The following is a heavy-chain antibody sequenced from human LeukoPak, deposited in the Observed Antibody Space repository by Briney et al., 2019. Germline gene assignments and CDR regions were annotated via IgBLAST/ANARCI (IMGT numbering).Heavy chain of an antibody. CDR2: ISYDGSNE. J-gene: IGHJ4*02. CDR1: GFTFSSYS. CDR3: AKDPVHYDILTGYYDY. V-gene: IGHV3-30*18. D-gene: IGHD3-9*01. Sequence: GGSLRLSCAASGFTFSSYSINWVRQAPGKGLEWVAVISYDGSNEYCADSVKGRFTISRDNSKNTLYLQMNSLRAEDTAVYYCAKDPVHYDILTGYYDYWGQGTLVTVSS.